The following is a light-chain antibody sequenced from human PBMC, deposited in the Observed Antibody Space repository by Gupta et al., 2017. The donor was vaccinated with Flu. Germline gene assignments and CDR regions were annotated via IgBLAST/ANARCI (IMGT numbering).Light chain of an antibody. CDR1: SDDVGGFNY. Sequence: QSALTQPPSASGSPGQSVTISCTGTSDDVGGFNYVSWYQQHPGRAPKLIIYEVSKRPAGVPDRFSGSKSGSTASLTVSGLQAEEEADYYCSSYAVSNKRVFGTGTKVTVL. CDR2: EVS. CDR3: SSYAVSNKRV. V-gene: IGLV2-8*01. J-gene: IGLJ1*01.